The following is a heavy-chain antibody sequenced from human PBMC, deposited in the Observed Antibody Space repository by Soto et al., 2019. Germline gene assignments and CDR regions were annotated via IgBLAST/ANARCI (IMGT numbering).Heavy chain of an antibody. V-gene: IGHV3-74*01. Sequence: GGSLRLSCAATGFTFSNYWMHWVRQAPGKGLEWVSGIKSDGRTTAYADSVKGRFTISRDNAKNTLYLQMNSLRAEDTAVYYCARDARYCSGGSCYLPYWGKGTLVTVSS. CDR3: ARDARYCSGGSCYLPY. CDR2: IKSDGRTT. J-gene: IGHJ4*02. CDR1: GFTFSNYW. D-gene: IGHD2-15*01.